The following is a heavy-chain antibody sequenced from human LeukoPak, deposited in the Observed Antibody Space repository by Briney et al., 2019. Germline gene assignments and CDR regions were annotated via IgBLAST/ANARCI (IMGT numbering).Heavy chain of an antibody. J-gene: IGHJ1*01. CDR1: GFTVSSNY. Sequence: GSLRLSCAASGFTVSSNYMSWVRQAPGKGLEWVSVIYSGGSTYDADSVKGRFTISRDSSKNTLYLQMHSLRAEDTAVYYCASPGYCSGSVCYSGYLQHWGQGTLVTVST. CDR3: ASPGYCSGSVCYSGYLQH. D-gene: IGHD2-15*01. CDR2: IYSGGST. V-gene: IGHV3-66*01.